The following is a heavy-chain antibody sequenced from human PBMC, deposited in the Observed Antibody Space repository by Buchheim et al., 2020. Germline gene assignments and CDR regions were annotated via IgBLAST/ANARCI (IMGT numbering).Heavy chain of an antibody. CDR2: ISSGGGTI. V-gene: IGHV3-48*01. CDR3: ARRDLSKSDY. J-gene: IGHJ4*02. Sequence: EVQLVESGGGLVQPGGSLRLSCAASGFTFSGHHMNWVRQAPGKGLQWVSYISSGGGTIYYADSVKGRFTIFRDNARNSLYLQMNSLRADDTAVYYCARRDLSKSDYWGQGTL. CDR1: GFTFSGHH. D-gene: IGHD5-24*01.